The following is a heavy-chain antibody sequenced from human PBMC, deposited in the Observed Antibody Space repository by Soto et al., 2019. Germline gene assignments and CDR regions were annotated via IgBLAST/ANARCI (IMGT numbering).Heavy chain of an antibody. D-gene: IGHD5-18*01. CDR2: FDPEDGET. Sequence: ASVKVSCKVSGYTIAELSMHWARQAHGKGLEWMGGFDPEDGETIYAQKFQGRVTMTEDTSTDTAYMELSSLRSEDTAVYYCATTVLDHKSEDTAVNLASDYWGQGTLDTVSS. CDR3: ATTVLDHKSEDTAVNLASDY. CDR1: GYTIAELS. V-gene: IGHV1-24*01. J-gene: IGHJ4*02.